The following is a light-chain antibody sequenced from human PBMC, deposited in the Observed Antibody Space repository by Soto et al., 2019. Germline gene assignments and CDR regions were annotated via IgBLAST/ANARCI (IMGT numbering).Light chain of an antibody. V-gene: IGKV1-5*01. CDR3: QQYNSYSEA. J-gene: IGKJ1*01. CDR1: QNIGTS. CDR2: VAS. Sequence: DIQITQSPSTLSASVGDRVTITCRASQNIGTSLAWYQQTPGKAPKLLISVASTLESGVPSRFGGSGSGTEFTLSITSLQPDDFTTYYCQQYNSYSEAFGQGTKVDIK.